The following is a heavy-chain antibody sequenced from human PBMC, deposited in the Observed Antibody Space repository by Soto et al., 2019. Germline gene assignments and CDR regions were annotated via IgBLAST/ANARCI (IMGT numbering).Heavy chain of an antibody. CDR1: GFTFSSYW. V-gene: IGHV3-74*01. CDR2: INSDGSST. D-gene: IGHD3-3*01. J-gene: IGHJ5*02. Sequence: PGGSLRLSCAASGFTFSSYWMHWVRQAPGKGLVWVSRINSDGSSTSYADSVKGRFTISRDNAKNTLYLQMNSLRAEDTAVYYCARDSTPGWGGYLSDNWFDPWGQGTLVTVSS. CDR3: ARDSTPGWGGYLSDNWFDP.